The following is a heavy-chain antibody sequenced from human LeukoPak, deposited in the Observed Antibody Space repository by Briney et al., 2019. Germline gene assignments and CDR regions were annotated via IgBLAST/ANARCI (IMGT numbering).Heavy chain of an antibody. CDR3: ASSKDFYFDY. CDR2: IKQDGSEK. CDR1: GFTFSSYS. Sequence: GGSLRLSCAASGFTFSSYSMSWVRQAPGKGLEWVANIKQDGSEKYYVDSVKGRFTISRDNAKKSLYLQINSLRAEDTAVYYCASSKDFYFDYWGQGTLVTVSS. V-gene: IGHV3-7*03. J-gene: IGHJ4*02.